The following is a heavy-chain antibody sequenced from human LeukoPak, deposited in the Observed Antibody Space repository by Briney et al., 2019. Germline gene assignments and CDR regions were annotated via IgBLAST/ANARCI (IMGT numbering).Heavy chain of an antibody. D-gene: IGHD5-18*01. CDR1: GFTFSSYS. V-gene: IGHV3-21*01. CDR3: ARESGDTAMVTSRASDAFDY. CDR2: ISSSSSYI. J-gene: IGHJ4*02. Sequence: GGSLRLSCAASGFTFSSYSMNWVRQAPGKGLEWVSSISSSSSYIYYADSVKGRFTISRDNAKNSLYLQMNSLRAEDTAVYYCARESGDTAMVTSRASDAFDYWGQGTLVTASS.